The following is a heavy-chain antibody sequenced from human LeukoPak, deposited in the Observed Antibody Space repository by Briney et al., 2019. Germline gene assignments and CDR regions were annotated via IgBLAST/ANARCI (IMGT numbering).Heavy chain of an antibody. CDR1: GFTFSSYA. CDR3: ANPPYYDSSGYYFDAFDI. J-gene: IGHJ3*02. CDR2: ISGSGGST. Sequence: GGSLRLSCAASGFTFSSYAMSWVRQAPGKGLEWVSAISGSGGSTYYADSVKGRFTISRDNSKNTLYLQMNSLRAEDTAVYYCANPPYYDSSGYYFDAFDIWGQGTMVTVSS. D-gene: IGHD3-22*01. V-gene: IGHV3-23*01.